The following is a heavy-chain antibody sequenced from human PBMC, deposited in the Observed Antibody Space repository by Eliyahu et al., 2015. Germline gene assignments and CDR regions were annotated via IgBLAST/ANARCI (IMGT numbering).Heavy chain of an antibody. J-gene: IGHJ4*02. D-gene: IGHD2-15*01. CDR1: GFPLGSSG. CDR2: ISGGGGSA. V-gene: IGHV3-23*04. Sequence: EVQLVESGGGLVQPGGSLRLSCAAXGFPLGSSGMSWVRQAPGKGLEWVSTISGGGGSAYYADSVKGRFTISRDNSKNTLYLQMNSLRAEDTAVYYCAKGGLGAAGYWGQGTLVTVSS. CDR3: AKGGLGAAGY.